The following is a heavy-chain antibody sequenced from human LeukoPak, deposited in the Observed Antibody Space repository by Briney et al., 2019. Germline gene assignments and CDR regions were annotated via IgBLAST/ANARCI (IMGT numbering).Heavy chain of an antibody. CDR2: IIPIFGTA. V-gene: IGHV1-69*05. CDR3: ARAGGYSYGSFDY. Sequence: SVKVSCKASGGTFSSYAISWVRQAPGQGLEWMGRIIPIFGTANYAQKFQGRVTITTDESTSTAHMELSSLRSEDTAVYYCARAGGYSYGSFDYWGQGTLVTVSS. J-gene: IGHJ4*02. D-gene: IGHD5-18*01. CDR1: GGTFSSYA.